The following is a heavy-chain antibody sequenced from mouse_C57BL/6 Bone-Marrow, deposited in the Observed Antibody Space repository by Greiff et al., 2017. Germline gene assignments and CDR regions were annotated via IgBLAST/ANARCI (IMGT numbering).Heavy chain of an antibody. Sequence: VKLVASGAELVKPGASVKISCKASGYAFSSYWMNWVKQRPGKSLEWIGQIYPGDGDTNYNGKFKGKATLTADNSSSTAYMQLSSLTSDDSAVYFCARGAYWGQGTLVTVSA. CDR1: GYAFSSYW. CDR2: IYPGDGDT. CDR3: ARGAY. V-gene: IGHV1-80*01. J-gene: IGHJ3*01.